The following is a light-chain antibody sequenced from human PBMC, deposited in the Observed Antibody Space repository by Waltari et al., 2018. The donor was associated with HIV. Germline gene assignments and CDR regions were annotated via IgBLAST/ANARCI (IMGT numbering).Light chain of an antibody. Sequence: QSVLTQSPSASGTPGQRVTISCSGTISIIGGTTVSWYQHPPGTAPKLLIYSNNQRPSGVPDRFSGSKSGTSASLAISGLQSEDEADYYCAAWDANLNGRLFGGGTKLTVL. V-gene: IGLV1-44*01. CDR3: AAWDANLNGRL. CDR2: SNN. J-gene: IGLJ2*01. CDR1: ISIIGGTT.